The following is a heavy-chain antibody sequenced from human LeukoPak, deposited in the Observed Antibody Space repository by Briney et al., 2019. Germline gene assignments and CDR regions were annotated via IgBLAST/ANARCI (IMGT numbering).Heavy chain of an antibody. D-gene: IGHD4-17*01. J-gene: IGHJ4*02. CDR2: IYYTGST. CDR1: GGSISSSY. Sequence: PSETLPLTCTVSGGSISSSYWSWIRQPPGKGLEYIGYIYYTGSTNYNPSLKSRVTISVDTSKNQFSLKLSSVTAADTAVYYCARVYGDYIDYWGQGTLVTVSS. V-gene: IGHV4-59*13. CDR3: ARVYGDYIDY.